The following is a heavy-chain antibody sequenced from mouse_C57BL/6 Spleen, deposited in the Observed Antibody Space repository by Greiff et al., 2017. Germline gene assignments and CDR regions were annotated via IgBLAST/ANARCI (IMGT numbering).Heavy chain of an antibody. CDR3: ARTDPDGYYAMDY. CDR1: GYAFSSSW. V-gene: IGHV1-82*01. CDR2: IYPGDGDT. J-gene: IGHJ4*01. Sequence: QVQLQQSGPELVKPGASVKISCKASGYAFSSSWMNWVKQRPGKGLEWIGRIYPGDGDTNYNGKVKGKATLAADKSSSTAYMRLSSLTSEDSAVYFCARTDPDGYYAMDYWGQGTSVTVSS.